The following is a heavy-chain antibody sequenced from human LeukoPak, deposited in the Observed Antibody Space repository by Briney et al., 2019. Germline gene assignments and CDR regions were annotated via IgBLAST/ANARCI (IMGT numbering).Heavy chain of an antibody. D-gene: IGHD6-13*01. CDR2: IFYSGST. CDR1: GGSMSNHY. V-gene: IGHV4-59*08. J-gene: IGHJ4*02. Sequence: SETLSLTCTVSGGSMSNHYWSWIRQAPGKGLEWIGYIFYSGSTKYNPSLKTRVTISVDTSNKQFSLKLSSVTAADTAVYYCARLGGSSSWFDYWGQGTLVTVSS. CDR3: ARLGGSSSWFDY.